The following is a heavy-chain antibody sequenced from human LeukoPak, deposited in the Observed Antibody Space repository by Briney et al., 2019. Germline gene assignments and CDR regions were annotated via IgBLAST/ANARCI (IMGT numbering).Heavy chain of an antibody. Sequence: GGSLRLSCAASGFTFSNSEMNWVRQAPGKGLEWVSYISGSGSTIYYADSVKGRFTISRDNTKNSLYLQMNSLRAEDTAVYYCARVTVAFDYWGQGTLVTVAS. V-gene: IGHV3-48*03. CDR3: ARVTVAFDY. CDR1: GFTFSNSE. J-gene: IGHJ4*02. CDR2: ISGSGSTI. D-gene: IGHD4-23*01.